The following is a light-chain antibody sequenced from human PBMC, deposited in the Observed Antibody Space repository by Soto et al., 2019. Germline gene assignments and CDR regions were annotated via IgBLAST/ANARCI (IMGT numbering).Light chain of an antibody. Sequence: EVVMTQSPATLSVSPGERATLSCRASQSVSSSYLAWYQQKPGQAPRLLIYGASSRATGIPDRFSGSGSGTDFTLTISRLEPEDFAVYYCQQYGSSPLYTFGQVTKLEIK. CDR2: GAS. CDR3: QQYGSSPLYT. CDR1: QSVSSSY. J-gene: IGKJ2*01. V-gene: IGKV3-20*01.